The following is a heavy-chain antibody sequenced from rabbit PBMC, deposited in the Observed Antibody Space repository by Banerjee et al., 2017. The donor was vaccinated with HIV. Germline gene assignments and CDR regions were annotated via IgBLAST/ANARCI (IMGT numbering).Heavy chain of an antibody. CDR3: PRDGVDGGGRCFDL. V-gene: IGHV1S47*01. Sequence: QEQLVESGGGLVQPEGSLTLTCKASGFDFSRDALCWVRQDPGKGLESIGCIYTNSASTRCVRWGIGRFTAAKTSSTWVTLQTHRLTAAESASYFCPRDGVDGGGRCFDLWGQGALV. CDR1: GFDFSRDA. J-gene: IGHJ3*01. CDR2: IYTNSAST. D-gene: IGHD3-1*01.